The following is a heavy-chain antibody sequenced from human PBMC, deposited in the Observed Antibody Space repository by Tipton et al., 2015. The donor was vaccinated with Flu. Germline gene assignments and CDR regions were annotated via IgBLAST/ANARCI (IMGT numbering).Heavy chain of an antibody. CDR3: ARGGFGEFY. D-gene: IGHD3-10*01. V-gene: IGHV4-39*07. J-gene: IGHJ4*02. CDR2: IYYSGST. CDR1: GGSISSSSYY. Sequence: LRLSCTVSGGSISSSSYYWGWIRQPPGKGLEWIGSIYYSGSTYYNPSLKSRVTISVDTSKNQFSLKLSSVTAADTAVYYCARGGFGEFYWGQGTLVTVSS.